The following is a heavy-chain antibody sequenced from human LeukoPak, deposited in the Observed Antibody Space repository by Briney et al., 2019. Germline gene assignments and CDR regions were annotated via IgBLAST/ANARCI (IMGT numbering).Heavy chain of an antibody. CDR3: ARHDPVGYYLRGMDA. V-gene: IGHV4-59*08. Sequence: SETLSLTCAVSGGSISGYYWSWNRQPPGKGLEWIGYIFYTGATTIYSPSLKSRVTMSVDTSKNQVTLNLRSVTAADTAAYFCARHDPVGYYLRGMDAWGQGTTVTVSS. CDR2: IFYTGATT. D-gene: IGHD2-15*01. J-gene: IGHJ6*02. CDR1: GGSISGYY.